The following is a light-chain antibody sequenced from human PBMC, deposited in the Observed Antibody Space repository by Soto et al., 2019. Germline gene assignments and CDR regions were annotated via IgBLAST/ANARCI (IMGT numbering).Light chain of an antibody. CDR1: QEITDS. Sequence: DIHITQSPSSLSAAAGGRVASSFRASQEITDSLNWYQQKSGKAPSLLIYASSTLQTGVPSRFSGSGSGTDFTLSISNLQPEDFAHYFCHQIYSTPGTFGQGTKVDTK. CDR2: ASS. V-gene: IGKV1-39*01. J-gene: IGKJ1*01. CDR3: HQIYSTPGT.